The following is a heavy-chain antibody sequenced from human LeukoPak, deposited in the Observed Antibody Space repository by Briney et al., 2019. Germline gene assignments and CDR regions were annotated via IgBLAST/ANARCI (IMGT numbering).Heavy chain of an antibody. CDR1: GGSISSSSYY. CDR2: IYYSGST. V-gene: IGHV4-39*01. D-gene: IGHD6-19*01. Sequence: SETLSLTCTVSGGSISSSSYYWGWIRQPPGKGLEWIGSIYYSGSTYYNPSLKSRITISVDTSKNQFSLKLSSVTAADTAVYYCARHGKAVAGLYYFDYWGQGTLVTVSS. CDR3: ARHGKAVAGLYYFDY. J-gene: IGHJ4*02.